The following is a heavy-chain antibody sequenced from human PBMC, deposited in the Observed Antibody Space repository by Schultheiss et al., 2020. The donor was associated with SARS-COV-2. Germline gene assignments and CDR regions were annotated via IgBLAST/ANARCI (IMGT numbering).Heavy chain of an antibody. Sequence: GESLKISCAVSGFIFSSYAMHWVRQAPGKGLEWVSSISSSSSYIYYADSVKGRFTISRDNAKNSLYLQMNSLRAEDTAVYYCAREFRPLRSESTIFGVVIIPSGGSIGAFDIWGQGTMVTVSS. D-gene: IGHD3-3*01. CDR2: ISSSSSYI. V-gene: IGHV3-21*01. CDR3: AREFRPLRSESTIFGVVIIPSGGSIGAFDI. J-gene: IGHJ3*02. CDR1: GFIFSSYA.